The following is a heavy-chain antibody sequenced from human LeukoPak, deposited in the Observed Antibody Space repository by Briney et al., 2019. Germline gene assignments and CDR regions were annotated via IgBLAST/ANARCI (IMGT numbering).Heavy chain of an antibody. J-gene: IGHJ4*02. CDR2: TNPSGGST. CDR1: GYTFTSYY. V-gene: IGHV1-46*01. Sequence: ASVKVSCKASGYTFTSYYMHWVRQAPGQGLEWMGITNPSGGSTSYAQKFQGRVTMTRDMSTSTVYMELSSLRSEDTAVYYCARSMVRGTFDYWGQGTLVPVSS. D-gene: IGHD3-10*01. CDR3: ARSMVRGTFDY.